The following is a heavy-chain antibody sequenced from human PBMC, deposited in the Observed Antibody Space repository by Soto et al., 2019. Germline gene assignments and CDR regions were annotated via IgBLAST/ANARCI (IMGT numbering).Heavy chain of an antibody. CDR3: ASDALSSFDWFDP. CDR1: GGTFSSYT. CDR2: IIPILGIA. J-gene: IGHJ5*02. V-gene: IGHV1-69*02. Sequence: QVQLVQSGAEVKKPGSSVKVSCKASGGTFSSYTISWVRQAPGQGLEWMGRIIPILGIANYAQKFQGRVTITADKSTSTAYMELSSLRSEDTAVYYCASDALSSFDWFDPWGQGTLVTVSS. D-gene: IGHD2-2*01.